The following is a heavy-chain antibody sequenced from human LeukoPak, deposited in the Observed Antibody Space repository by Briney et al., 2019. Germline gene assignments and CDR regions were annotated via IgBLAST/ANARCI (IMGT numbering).Heavy chain of an antibody. Sequence: GGSLRLSCAASGFTFSSYWMHWVRQAPGKGLVWVSRINSDGSSTIYADSVKGRFTISRENAKNTLYLQMNSLRAEDTAVYYCARVGIWVAAAGYDYWGQGTLVTVSS. J-gene: IGHJ4*02. CDR2: INSDGSST. CDR3: ARVGIWVAAAGYDY. CDR1: GFTFSSYW. D-gene: IGHD6-13*01. V-gene: IGHV3-74*01.